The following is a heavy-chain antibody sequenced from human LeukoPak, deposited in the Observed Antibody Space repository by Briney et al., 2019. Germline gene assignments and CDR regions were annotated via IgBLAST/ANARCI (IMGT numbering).Heavy chain of an antibody. J-gene: IGHJ4*02. V-gene: IGHV1-18*01. D-gene: IGHD3-9*01. Sequence: GASVKVSCKASGCAFTKYGITWVRRAPGQGLEWMGWITTNNGKTKYAQIFQARVTMTTDTSTNTAYMELRSLRSDDTAVYYCARGINFDVLTGYSEGFDYWGQGTLVTVSS. CDR1: GCAFTKYG. CDR3: ARGINFDVLTGYSEGFDY. CDR2: ITTNNGKT.